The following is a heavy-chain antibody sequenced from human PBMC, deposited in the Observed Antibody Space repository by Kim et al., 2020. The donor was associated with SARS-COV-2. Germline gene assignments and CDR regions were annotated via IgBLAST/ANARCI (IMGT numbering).Heavy chain of an antibody. D-gene: IGHD2-15*01. CDR2: ISYDGSNK. V-gene: IGHV3-30*04. Sequence: GGSLRLSCAASGFTFSSYAMHWVRQAPGKGLEWVAVISYDGSNKYYADSVKGRFTISRDNSKNTLYLQMNSLRAEDTAVYYCARDPYGSGGSCSPNWFDP. CDR1: GFTFSSYA. CDR3: ARDPYGSGGSCSPNWFDP. J-gene: IGHJ5*02.